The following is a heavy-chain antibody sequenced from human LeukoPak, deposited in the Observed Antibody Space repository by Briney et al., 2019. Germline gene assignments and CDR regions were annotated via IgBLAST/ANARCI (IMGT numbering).Heavy chain of an antibody. CDR1: GFTFNRYA. Sequence: GGSLRLSCVASGFTFNRYAMHWVRQAPGKGLEWVTFIRYDESEKYYVDSVKGRFSVSRDNFKSTLYLQMSSLRVEDTARYYCAKAYSTYNFGYPDAFDLWGHGTMVIVSS. CDR2: IRYDESEK. V-gene: IGHV3-30*02. D-gene: IGHD4-11*01. J-gene: IGHJ3*01. CDR3: AKAYSTYNFGYPDAFDL.